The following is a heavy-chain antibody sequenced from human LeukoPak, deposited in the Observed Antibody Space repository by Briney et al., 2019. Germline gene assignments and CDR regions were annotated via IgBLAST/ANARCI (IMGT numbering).Heavy chain of an antibody. CDR2: ISSSGSTI. V-gene: IGHV3-48*03. J-gene: IGHJ6*02. D-gene: IGHD3-22*01. Sequence: GGSLRLPCAASEFTFSSYEMNWVRQAPGKGLEWVSYISSSGSTIYYADSVKGRFTISRDNAKNSLYLQMNSLRAEDTAVYYCARDDPHLLLPAYYYYGMDVWGQGTTVTVSS. CDR3: ARDDPHLLLPAYYYYGMDV. CDR1: EFTFSSYE.